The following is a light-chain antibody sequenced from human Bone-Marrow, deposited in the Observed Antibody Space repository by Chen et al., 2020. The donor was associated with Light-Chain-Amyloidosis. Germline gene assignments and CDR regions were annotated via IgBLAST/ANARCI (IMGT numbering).Light chain of an antibody. CDR1: KIGSTS. V-gene: IGLV3-21*02. CDR3: QVWDRSSDRPV. Sequence: SYVLTQPSSVSVAPGQTATIACGGNKIGSTSVHWYKQTPGQAPLLVVYDDSDRPSGIPERLSGSNSGNTATLTISRVEAGDKADYYCQVWDRSSDRPVFGGGTKLTVL. J-gene: IGLJ3*02. CDR2: DDS.